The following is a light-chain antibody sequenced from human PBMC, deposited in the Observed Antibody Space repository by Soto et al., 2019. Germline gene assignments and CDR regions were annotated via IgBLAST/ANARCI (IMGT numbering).Light chain of an antibody. V-gene: IGKV1-9*01. CDR2: AAS. CDR3: HQLNSYPHT. J-gene: IGKJ5*01. CDR1: QGISSC. Sequence: DLQLTQSPSFLSASVGDRVTITCRASQGISSCLAWYQQIPGKAPNLLIYAASTLQSGVPSRFSGSGSGTEFTLTISSLQPEDFATYYCHQLNSYPHTFGQGTRLEMK.